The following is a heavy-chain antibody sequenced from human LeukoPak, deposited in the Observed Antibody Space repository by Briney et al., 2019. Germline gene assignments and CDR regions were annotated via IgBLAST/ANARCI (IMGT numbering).Heavy chain of an antibody. CDR3: AGREMATIHY. V-gene: IGHV3-23*01. CDR2: ISGSGGST. CDR1: GFTFSSYW. J-gene: IGHJ4*02. Sequence: GGSLRLSCAASGFTFSSYWMNWVRQAPGKGLEWVSAISGSGGSTYYADSVKSRFTISRDNSKNTLYLQMNSLRAEDTAVYYCAGREMATIHYWGQGTLVTVSS. D-gene: IGHD5-24*01.